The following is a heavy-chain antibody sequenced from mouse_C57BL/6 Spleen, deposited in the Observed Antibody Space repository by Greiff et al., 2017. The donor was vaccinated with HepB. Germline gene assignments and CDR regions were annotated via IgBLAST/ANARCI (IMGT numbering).Heavy chain of an antibody. D-gene: IGHD1-1*01. CDR1: GYTFTSYW. J-gene: IGHJ2*01. CDR2: IDPSDSYT. Sequence: QVQLQQPGAELVMPGASVKLSCKASGYTFTSYWMHWVKQRPGQGLEWIGEIDPSDSYTNYNQKFKGKSTLTVDKSSSTAYMQLSSLTSEDSAVYYCARAGYYGSSLPYYFDYWGQGTTLTVSS. V-gene: IGHV1-69*01. CDR3: ARAGYYGSSLPYYFDY.